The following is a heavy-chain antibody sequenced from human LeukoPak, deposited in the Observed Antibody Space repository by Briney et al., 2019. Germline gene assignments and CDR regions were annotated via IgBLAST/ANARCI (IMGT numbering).Heavy chain of an antibody. CDR1: GFTFGDYA. D-gene: IGHD5-18*01. CDR3: AKAMGGGYSYGTIYYYGMDV. J-gene: IGHJ6*02. V-gene: IGHV3-9*01. CDR2: INWSSDII. Sequence: GGSLRLSCAASGFTFGDYAMHWVRKAPRKGLEWVSGINWSSDIIGYADSVKGRFTISRDNAKNSLYLQMNSLRAEDTALYYCAKAMGGGYSYGTIYYYGMDVWGQGTTVTVSS.